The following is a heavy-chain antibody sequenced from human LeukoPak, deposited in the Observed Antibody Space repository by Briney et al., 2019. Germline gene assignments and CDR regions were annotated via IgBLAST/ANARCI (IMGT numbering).Heavy chain of an antibody. CDR1: GYTFTSYY. Sequence: GASVKVSCKASGYTFTSYYMHGVRQAPGQGLEWMGIINPSGGSTSYAQKFQGRVTMTRDTSTSTVYMELSSLRSEDTAVYYCARGPAMDEEYYYDSSGYYYVFGFDYWGQGTLVTVSS. D-gene: IGHD3-22*01. CDR2: INPSGGST. V-gene: IGHV1-46*01. J-gene: IGHJ4*02. CDR3: ARGPAMDEEYYYDSSGYYYVFGFDY.